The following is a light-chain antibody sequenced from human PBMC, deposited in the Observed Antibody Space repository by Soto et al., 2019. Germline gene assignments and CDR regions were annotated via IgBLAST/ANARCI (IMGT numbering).Light chain of an antibody. CDR3: KQDLRPPLT. V-gene: IGKV1-39*01. CDR2: AAS. CDR1: QSVDNY. J-gene: IGKJ3*01. Sequence: DIQMAKSPSSLSASVVETVTLTCRASQSVDNYLKWYQQKPGKAHGILIYAASTLQSGVTSRFSASGSGTDFTLTISSMQPEDFATYYCKQDLRPPLTFGPGNTVDLK.